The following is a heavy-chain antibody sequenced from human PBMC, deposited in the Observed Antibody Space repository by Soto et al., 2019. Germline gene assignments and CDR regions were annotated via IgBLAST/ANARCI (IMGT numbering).Heavy chain of an antibody. D-gene: IGHD2-15*01. CDR2: ISSSSSTI. Sequence: KGLEWVSYISSSSSTIYYANSVKGRFTISRDNAKNSLYLQMNSLRDEDTAVYYFFFQAEDGIRDTVPVSAFLLNRSSDL. V-gene: IGHV3-48*02. J-gene: IGHJ2*01. CDR3: FFQAEDGIRDTVPVSAFLLNRSSDL.